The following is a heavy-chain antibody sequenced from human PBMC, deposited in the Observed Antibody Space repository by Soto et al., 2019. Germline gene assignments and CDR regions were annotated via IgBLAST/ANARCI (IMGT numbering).Heavy chain of an antibody. CDR1: GFTFSSYW. Sequence: GESLKISCAASGFTFSSYWMSWVRQAPGKGLEWVANIKQDGSEKYYVDSVKGRFTISRDNAKNSLYLQMNSLRAEDTAVYYCARVASFGVVIITSYYMDVWGKGTTVTVSS. D-gene: IGHD3-3*01. CDR3: ARVASFGVVIITSYYMDV. CDR2: IKQDGSEK. V-gene: IGHV3-7*01. J-gene: IGHJ6*03.